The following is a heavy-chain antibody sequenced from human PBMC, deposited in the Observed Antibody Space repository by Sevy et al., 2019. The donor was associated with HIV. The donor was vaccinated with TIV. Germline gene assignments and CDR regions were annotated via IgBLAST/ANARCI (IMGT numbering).Heavy chain of an antibody. CDR3: TARYCSGGSCYVDY. CDR1: GFTFSNAW. D-gene: IGHD2-15*01. Sequence: GGSLRLSCAASGFTFSNAWMSWVRQAPGKGLEWVGRIKSKTDGGTTDYAAPVKGRFTISRDDSKNTLYLQMNSLKTEDTAVYYCTARYCSGGSCYVDYWGQGTLVTVSS. V-gene: IGHV3-15*01. J-gene: IGHJ4*02. CDR2: IKSKTDGGTT.